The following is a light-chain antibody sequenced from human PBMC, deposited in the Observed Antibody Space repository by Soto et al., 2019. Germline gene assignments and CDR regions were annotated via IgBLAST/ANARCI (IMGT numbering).Light chain of an antibody. Sequence: DIQLTQSPSSLSASVGDRVTITCRASQSISSYLNWYQQKPGKAPKLLIYAASSLQSGVPSRFSGGGSGTDFTITISSLQPEDFANYYCQQSYSTPITFGQGTRLEIK. CDR1: QSISSY. CDR3: QQSYSTPIT. V-gene: IGKV1-39*01. J-gene: IGKJ5*01. CDR2: AAS.